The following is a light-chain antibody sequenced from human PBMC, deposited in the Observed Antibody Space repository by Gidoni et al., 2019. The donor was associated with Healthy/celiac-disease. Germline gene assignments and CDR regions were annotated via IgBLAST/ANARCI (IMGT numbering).Light chain of an antibody. CDR2: AAS. J-gene: IGKJ5*01. CDR3: QQSYSTLPIT. CDR1: QSISSY. V-gene: IGKV1-39*01. Sequence: IQMIQSPSSLSASVGDRFTITCRASQSISSYLNWYQQKPGKAPKLLFYAASSLQSGVPSRLSGSGSGTDFTLTIRSLQPEDYATYYSQQSYSTLPITFGQGTRLEIK.